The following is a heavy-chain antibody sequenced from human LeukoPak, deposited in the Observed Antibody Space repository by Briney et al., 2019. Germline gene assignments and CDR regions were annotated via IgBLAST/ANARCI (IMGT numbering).Heavy chain of an antibody. V-gene: IGHV3-30*04. J-gene: IGHJ4*02. D-gene: IGHD4/OR15-4a*01. CDR3: AREERVPATYYLDA. Sequence: GGSLRLSCAASGFAFRTYSMHWVRQAPGKGLEWLAVITYDGKVKHYTVSVKGRFTVSRDNSKITLYLQMISLRPEDTAFYYCAREERVPATYYLDAWGRGTLVTVSS. CDR2: ITYDGKVK. CDR1: GFAFRTYS.